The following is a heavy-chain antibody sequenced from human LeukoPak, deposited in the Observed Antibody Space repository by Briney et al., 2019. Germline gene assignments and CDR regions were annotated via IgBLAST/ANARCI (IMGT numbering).Heavy chain of an antibody. CDR3: ARGRQYCSSTSCYRHLYYFDY. CDR1: GVSFSGYY. CDR2: INHSGST. J-gene: IGHJ4*02. V-gene: IGHV4-34*01. D-gene: IGHD2-2*01. Sequence: PSETLSLTCAVYGVSFSGYYWSWIRQPPGKGLEWMGEINHSGSTNYNPSLKSRVTISVDTSKNQFSLKLSSVTAADTAVYYCARGRQYCSSTSCYRHLYYFDYWGQGTLVTVSS.